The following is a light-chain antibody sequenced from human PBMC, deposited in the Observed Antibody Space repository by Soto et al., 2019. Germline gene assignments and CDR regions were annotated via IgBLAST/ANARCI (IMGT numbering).Light chain of an antibody. CDR1: SSDVGAYNF. CDR3: CSYAGSYTWV. CDR2: DVS. V-gene: IGLV2-11*01. Sequence: QSALTQPRSVSGSPGQSVTICCTGTSSDVGAYNFVSWYQQHPGKAPKLMIYDVSKRPSGVPDRFSGSKSGNTASLTISGLQAEDEADYYCCSYAGSYTWVFGGGTKLTVL. J-gene: IGLJ2*01.